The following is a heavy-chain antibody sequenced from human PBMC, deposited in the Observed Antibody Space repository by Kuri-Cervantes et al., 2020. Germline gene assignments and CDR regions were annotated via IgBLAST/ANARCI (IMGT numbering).Heavy chain of an antibody. D-gene: IGHD6-25*01. Sequence: SETLSLTCTVSGGSISSSSYYWGWIRQPPGKGLEWIGSIYYSGSTYYNPSLKSRVTISVDTSKNLFSLRLNSVTAADTAVYYCARSDSSGWYFDYWGQGNLVTVSS. CDR2: IYYSGST. CDR1: GGSISSSSYY. J-gene: IGHJ4*02. V-gene: IGHV4-39*07. CDR3: ARSDSSGWYFDY.